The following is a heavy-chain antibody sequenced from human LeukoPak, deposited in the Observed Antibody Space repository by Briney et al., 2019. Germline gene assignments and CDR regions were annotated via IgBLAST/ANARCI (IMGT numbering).Heavy chain of an antibody. CDR2: ISYDGSNK. V-gene: IGHV3-30*03. CDR1: GFTFSSYG. CDR3: ARGGAYIVVVVAAY. Sequence: QPGRSLRLSCAASGFTFSSYGMHWVRQAPGKGLEWVAVISYDGSNKYYADSVKGRFTISRDNSKNTLYLQMNSLRAEDTAVYYCARGGAYIVVVVAAYWGQGTLVTVSS. D-gene: IGHD2-15*01. J-gene: IGHJ4*02.